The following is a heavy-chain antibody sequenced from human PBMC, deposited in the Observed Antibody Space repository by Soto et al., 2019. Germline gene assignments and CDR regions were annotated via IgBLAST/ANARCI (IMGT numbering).Heavy chain of an antibody. Sequence: PGGSLRLSCAASGFTFSDYYMSWIRQAPGKGLEWVSYIRSSGSTIYYADSVKGRFTISRDNAKNSLYLQMNSLRAEDTAVYYCARQSIAAAGSNWFDPWGQGSLVTVSS. CDR1: GFTFSDYY. J-gene: IGHJ5*02. CDR3: ARQSIAAAGSNWFDP. D-gene: IGHD6-13*01. V-gene: IGHV3-11*01. CDR2: IRSSGSTI.